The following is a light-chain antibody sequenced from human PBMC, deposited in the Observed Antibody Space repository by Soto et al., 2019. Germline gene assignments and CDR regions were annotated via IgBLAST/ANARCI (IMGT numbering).Light chain of an antibody. CDR2: GAS. CDR1: QSVSSN. Sequence: EIVMTQSPATLSVSPGERATLSCRASQSVSSNLAWYQQKPGQAPRLLIYGASTRATGIPARFSGSGSGTEFTLTISSLQSEDFADYYCQQYNNWWTFGRGTKVEIK. J-gene: IGKJ1*01. CDR3: QQYNNWWT. V-gene: IGKV3-15*01.